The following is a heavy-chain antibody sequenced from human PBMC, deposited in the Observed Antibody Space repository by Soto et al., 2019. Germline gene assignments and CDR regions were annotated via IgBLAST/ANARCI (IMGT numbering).Heavy chain of an antibody. D-gene: IGHD3-16*01. CDR2: IYWDDDK. J-gene: IGHJ4*02. CDR1: GFSLNTRGEG. CDR3: AHRGGMEYFDS. Sequence: QITLEESGPTLVKPTQTLTLTCSFSGFSLNTRGEGVGWIRQPPGKALEWLALIYWDDDKRYSPSLDYRLTITKETSKNQVVLTMTNMDPVDTATYYCAHRGGMEYFDSWGQGTLVTVSS. V-gene: IGHV2-5*02.